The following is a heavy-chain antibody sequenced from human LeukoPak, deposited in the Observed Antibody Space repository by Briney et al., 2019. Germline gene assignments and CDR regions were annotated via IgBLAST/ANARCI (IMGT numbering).Heavy chain of an antibody. J-gene: IGHJ3*02. V-gene: IGHV3-21*01. D-gene: IGHD1-26*01. CDR3: ARGHSGSYQRTDAFDI. CDR2: TSPDSDNI. CDR1: GFAFISYS. Sequence: PGGSLRLSCAASGFAFISYSINWVRQAPGKGLEWVSSTSPDSDNIYYADSMRGRFSTSRDNAKNSLYLQMNSRRVEDTAVYYCARGHSGSYQRTDAFDIWGQGTMVTVSS.